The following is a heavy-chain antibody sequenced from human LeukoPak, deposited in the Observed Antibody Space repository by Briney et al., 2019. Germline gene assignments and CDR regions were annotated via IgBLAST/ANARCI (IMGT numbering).Heavy chain of an antibody. J-gene: IGHJ4*02. Sequence: GGSLRLSCVGPGFSFRSYVMSWVRQAPEKGLEWVSALSGSGESTYYADSVKGRFTISRDNSKNTMYLQMNGLRVEDTAVYYCVKVTYDYVWGSYESWGQGTLVTVSS. D-gene: IGHD3-16*01. CDR3: VKVTYDYVWGSYES. V-gene: IGHV3-23*01. CDR2: LSGSGEST. CDR1: GFSFRSYV.